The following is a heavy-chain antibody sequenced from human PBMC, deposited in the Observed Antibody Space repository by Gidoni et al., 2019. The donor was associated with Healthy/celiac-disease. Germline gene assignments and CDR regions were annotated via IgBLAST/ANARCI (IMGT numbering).Heavy chain of an antibody. Sequence: QLQLQESGPGLVKPSETLSLTCTVSGGSISSSSYYWGWIRQPPGKGLEWIGSIYYSGSTYYNPSLKSRVTISVDTSKNQFSLKLSSVTAADTAVYYCARLPAGYDSSGYYWGFYYFDYWGQGTLVTVSS. CDR1: GGSISSSSYY. D-gene: IGHD3-22*01. V-gene: IGHV4-39*01. J-gene: IGHJ4*02. CDR3: ARLPAGYDSSGYYWGFYYFDY. CDR2: IYYSGST.